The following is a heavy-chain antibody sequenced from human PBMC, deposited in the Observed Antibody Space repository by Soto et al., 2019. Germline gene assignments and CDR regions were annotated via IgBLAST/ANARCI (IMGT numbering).Heavy chain of an antibody. CDR3: ARGSMVRGANYYYYYGMDV. CDR2: IYRSGST. V-gene: IGHV4-30-2*01. Sequence: PSEPLSLTCTVSGGSISSGAYSWSWIRQPPGKGLEWIGYIYRSGSTYYNPSLKSRVTISVDRSKNQFSLRLNSVTAADTAVYYCARGSMVRGANYYYYYGMDVRGQGTTVTVSS. CDR1: GGSISSGAYS. J-gene: IGHJ6*02. D-gene: IGHD3-10*01.